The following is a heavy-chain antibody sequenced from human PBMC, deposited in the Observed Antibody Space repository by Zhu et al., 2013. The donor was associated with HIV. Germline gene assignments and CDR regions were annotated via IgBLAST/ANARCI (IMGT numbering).Heavy chain of an antibody. Sequence: QVQLVQSGAEVKKPGASVKISCKASGNTFTSYYIHWVRQAPGQGLEWMGIINPSGGSTSYAQKFQGRVTMTRDTSTSTVYMELSSLRSEDTAVYYCARDPSIAAAGASYYYYYYMDVWGKGPRSPSP. V-gene: IGHV1-46*01. J-gene: IGHJ6*03. D-gene: IGHD6-13*01. CDR2: INPSGGST. CDR1: GNTFTSYY. CDR3: ARDPSIAAAGASYYYYYYMDV.